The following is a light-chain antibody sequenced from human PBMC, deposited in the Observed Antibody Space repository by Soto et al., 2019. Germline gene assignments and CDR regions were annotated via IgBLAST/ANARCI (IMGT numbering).Light chain of an antibody. Sequence: QSVLTQPASVSGSPGQSITISCTGTSSDVGGYNYVSWYQQHPGKAPKLMIYEVSNRPSGVSNRFSGSKSGNTASLTISGLQADDEADYYCQSYDNSLSAYVFGTGTKVTVL. CDR2: EVS. V-gene: IGLV2-14*01. CDR1: SSDVGGYNY. CDR3: QSYDNSLSAYV. J-gene: IGLJ1*01.